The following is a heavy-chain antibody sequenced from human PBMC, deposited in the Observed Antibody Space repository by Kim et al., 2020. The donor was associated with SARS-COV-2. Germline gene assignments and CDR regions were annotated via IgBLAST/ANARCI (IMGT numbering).Heavy chain of an antibody. J-gene: IGHJ6*02. D-gene: IGHD6-13*01. CDR3: ARDPSSSWSRVFYYGMDV. V-gene: IGHV1-46*01. CDR2: INPSGGST. Sequence: ASVKVSSKASGYTFTSYYMHWVRQAPGQGLEWMGIINPSGGSTSYAQKFQGRVTTTRDTSTSTVYMELSSLRSEDTAVYYCARDPSSSWSRVFYYGMDVWGQGTTVTVSS. CDR1: GYTFTSYY.